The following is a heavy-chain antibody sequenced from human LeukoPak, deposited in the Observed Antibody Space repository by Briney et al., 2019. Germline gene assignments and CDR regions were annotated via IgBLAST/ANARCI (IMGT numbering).Heavy chain of an antibody. CDR2: IKTNSGGT. J-gene: IGHJ6*02. V-gene: IGHV1-2*02. Sequence: GSVKVSCKASGYTFTGYYMHWVRQAPGQGLEWMGWIKTNSGGTNYAQKFQGRVTMTRDTSISTAYMELSRLRSDDTAVYYCARDSGDGYRMDVWGQGTTVTV. D-gene: IGHD5-24*01. CDR3: ARDSGDGYRMDV. CDR1: GYTFTGYY.